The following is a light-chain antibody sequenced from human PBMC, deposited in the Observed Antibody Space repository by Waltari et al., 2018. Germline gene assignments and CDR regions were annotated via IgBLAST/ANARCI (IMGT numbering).Light chain of an antibody. CDR3: QQRSNWPLIT. Sequence: EIVLTQSPATQSGSPGERATLSCRASQSVINYLAWYQQKPGQAPRLLIYDASNRATDIPARFSGSGSGTDFTLTISSLEPEDFAVYCCQQRSNWPLITFGQGTRLEIK. J-gene: IGKJ5*01. V-gene: IGKV3-11*01. CDR2: DAS. CDR1: QSVINY.